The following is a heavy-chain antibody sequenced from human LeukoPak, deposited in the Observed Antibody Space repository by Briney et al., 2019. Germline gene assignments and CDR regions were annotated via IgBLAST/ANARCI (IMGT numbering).Heavy chain of an antibody. V-gene: IGHV5-10-1*01. CDR2: IDPSDSYT. CDR3: ARHTISDY. D-gene: IGHD3-10*01. Sequence: GESLKISCKGSGYSFSSYWINWVRQLPGKGLEWMGRIDPSDSYTNYNPSFQGHVTISADKSISTAYLQWSSLMASDTAMYYCARHTISDYWGQGTQVTVSS. CDR1: GYSFSSYW. J-gene: IGHJ4*02.